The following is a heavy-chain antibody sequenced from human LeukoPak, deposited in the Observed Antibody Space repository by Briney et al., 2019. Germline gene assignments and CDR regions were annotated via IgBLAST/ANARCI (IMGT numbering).Heavy chain of an antibody. D-gene: IGHD4-23*01. CDR3: ARIGHGANSHLKWYFDL. CDR2: VFYSGSA. Sequence: SETLSLTRNVSGVSISSSIYYWGWIRQPPGKGLEWIGSVFYSGSAYYSPSFKSRLDIPLDTSKNQFSLKLSSVTAADTAVYYCARIGHGANSHLKWYFDLWGRGTLVTVSS. V-gene: IGHV4-39*01. CDR1: GVSISSSIYY. J-gene: IGHJ2*01.